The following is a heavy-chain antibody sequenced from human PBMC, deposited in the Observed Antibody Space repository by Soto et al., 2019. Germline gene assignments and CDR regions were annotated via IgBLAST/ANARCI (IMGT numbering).Heavy chain of an antibody. CDR2: ISSSGSTI. V-gene: IGHV3-11*01. CDR3: AREGVYYDSSGYYRSGAFDM. CDR1: GFTFSDYY. D-gene: IGHD3-22*01. J-gene: IGHJ3*02. Sequence: GGSLRLSCAASGFTFSDYYMSWIRQAPGKGLEWVSYISSSGSTIYYADSVKGRFTISRDNAKNSLYLQMNSLRAEDTAVYYCAREGVYYDSSGYYRSGAFDMWGQGTMMTV.